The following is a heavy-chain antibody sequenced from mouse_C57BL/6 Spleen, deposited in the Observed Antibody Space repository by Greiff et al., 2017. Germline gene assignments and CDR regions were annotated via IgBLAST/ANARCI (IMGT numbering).Heavy chain of an antibody. CDR3: ARSGTGRGYFDV. J-gene: IGHJ1*03. CDR1: GYAFSSYW. CDR2: IYPGDGDT. D-gene: IGHD1-1*01. Sequence: VQLRQSGAELVKPGASVKISCKASGYAFSSYWMNWVKQRPGKGLEWIGQIYPGDGDTNYNGKFKGKATLTADKSSSTAYMQLSSLTSEDSAVYFCARSGTGRGYFDVWGTGTTVTVSS. V-gene: IGHV1-80*01.